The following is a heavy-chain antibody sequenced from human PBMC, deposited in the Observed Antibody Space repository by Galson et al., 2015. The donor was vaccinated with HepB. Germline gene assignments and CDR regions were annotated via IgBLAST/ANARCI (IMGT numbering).Heavy chain of an antibody. Sequence: SLRLSCAASGFTFSSYWMSWVRQAPGKGLEWVANIKQDGSEKYYVDSVKGRFTISRGNAKNSLYLQMNSLRAEDTAVYYCAREVPYYDFWSASEAFDIWGQGTMVTVSS. CDR2: IKQDGSEK. D-gene: IGHD3-3*01. J-gene: IGHJ3*02. V-gene: IGHV3-7*05. CDR3: AREVPYYDFWSASEAFDI. CDR1: GFTFSSYW.